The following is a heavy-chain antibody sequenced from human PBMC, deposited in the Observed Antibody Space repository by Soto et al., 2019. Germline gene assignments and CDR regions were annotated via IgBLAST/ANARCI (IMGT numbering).Heavy chain of an antibody. CDR1: GFTFSSYA. CDR2: ISYDGSNK. D-gene: IGHD6-19*01. CDR3: ARAARSSGWRNKRDNWFDP. J-gene: IGHJ5*02. Sequence: QVQLVESGGGVVQPGRSLRLSCAASGFTFSSYAMHWVRQAPGKGLEWVAVISYDGSNKYYADSVKGRFTISRDNSKNTLYLQMNSLRAEDTAVYYCARAARSSGWRNKRDNWFDPWGQGTLVTVSS. V-gene: IGHV3-30-3*01.